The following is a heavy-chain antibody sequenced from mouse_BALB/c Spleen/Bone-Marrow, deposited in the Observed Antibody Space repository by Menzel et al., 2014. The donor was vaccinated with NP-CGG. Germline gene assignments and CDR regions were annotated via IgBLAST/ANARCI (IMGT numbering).Heavy chain of an antibody. D-gene: IGHD3-2*02. CDR3: VRDRRLGLDY. CDR1: GFSLTSYD. CDR2: IWTGGGT. Sequence: ESGPGLVSPSQSLSIPCTVSGFSLTSYDISWIRQPPGKGLEWLGVIWTGGGTNYNSAFMSRLSISKDNSKSQVFLKMNSLQTDDTAIYYCVRDRRLGLDYWGQGTTLTVSS. V-gene: IGHV2-9-2*01. J-gene: IGHJ2*01.